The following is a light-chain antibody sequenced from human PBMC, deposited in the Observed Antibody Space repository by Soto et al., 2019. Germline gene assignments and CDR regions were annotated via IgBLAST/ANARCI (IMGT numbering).Light chain of an antibody. CDR2: CAS. CDR3: QQYDSSRT. J-gene: IGKJ1*01. Sequence: EIVLTQSPGTLSLSPGERDTLSCMASQSVDSRFLAWYQQKRGQAPRVLMYCASIRDTGIPDRFSGSGSGTDFTLSIRRLEPEDFAVYYCQQYDSSRTFGPGTKVEMK. CDR1: QSVDSRF. V-gene: IGKV3-20*01.